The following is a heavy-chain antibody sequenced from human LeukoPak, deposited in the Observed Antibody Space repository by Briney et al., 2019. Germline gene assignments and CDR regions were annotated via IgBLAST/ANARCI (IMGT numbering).Heavy chain of an antibody. CDR3: ARGVSSWYKDPFDS. Sequence: GRSLRLSCAASGFTFSSYGMHWVRQAPGKGLEWVAVISYDGSNKYYADSVKGRFTISRDNSKNTLYLQMNSLRAEDTAVYFCARGVSSWYKDPFDSWGQGTLVTVSS. CDR2: ISYDGSNK. CDR1: GFTFSSYG. D-gene: IGHD6-13*01. J-gene: IGHJ4*02. V-gene: IGHV3-30*03.